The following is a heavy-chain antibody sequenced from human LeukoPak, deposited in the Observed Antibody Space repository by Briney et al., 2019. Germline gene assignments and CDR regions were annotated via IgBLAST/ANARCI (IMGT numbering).Heavy chain of an antibody. CDR1: GDSISNYY. V-gene: IGHV4-59*01. CDR2: IYYGGST. J-gene: IGHJ4*02. Sequence: SETLSLTCTVSGDSISNYYWSWIRQSPGKGLEWIGYIYYGGSTNYNPSLKSRVTISVDTSKNQFSLKLSSVTAEDTAVYYCARETCSGGSCFQFDFWGQGTLVTVSS. CDR3: ARETCSGGSCFQFDF. D-gene: IGHD2-15*01.